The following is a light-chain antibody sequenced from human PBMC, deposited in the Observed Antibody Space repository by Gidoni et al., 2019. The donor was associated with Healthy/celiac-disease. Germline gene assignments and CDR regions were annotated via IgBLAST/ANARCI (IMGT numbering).Light chain of an antibody. V-gene: IGLV3-21*02. CDR3: QVWDSSSDHHVV. CDR2: DDR. Sequence: SYVLTQPPSVSVAPGQTARITCGGNNIGSKSVHWYQQKPGQAPVLVVYDDRDRPSGIPERFSGSNPGNTATLTISRVEAGDEADYYCQVWDSSSDHHVVFGGGTKLTVL. J-gene: IGLJ2*01. CDR1: NIGSKS.